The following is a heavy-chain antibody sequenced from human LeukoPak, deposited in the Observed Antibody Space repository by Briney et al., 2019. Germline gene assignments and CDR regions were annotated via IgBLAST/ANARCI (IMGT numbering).Heavy chain of an antibody. V-gene: IGHV4-34*01. CDR2: INHSGST. CDR1: GGSFSGYY. CDR3: ARIHPGDN. Sequence: SETLSLTCAVYGGSFSGYYWSWIRQPPGKGLEWIGEINHSGSTNYNPSLKSRVTISVDTSKNQFSLKLSSVTAADTAVYYCARIHPGDNWGQGILVTVSS. J-gene: IGHJ4*02.